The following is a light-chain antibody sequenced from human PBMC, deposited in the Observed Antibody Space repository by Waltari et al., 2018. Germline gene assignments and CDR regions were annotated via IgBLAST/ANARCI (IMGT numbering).Light chain of an antibody. Sequence: PGQRVTISCSGSSSNVGPNYVSWYQQLPGTAPTLLIYNNNRRPSGVPDRFSGSKSGTSASLAISGLQSEDEADYYCAAWDDSLNAWMFGGGTKLTVL. J-gene: IGLJ3*02. CDR1: SSNVGPNY. CDR2: NNN. CDR3: AAWDDSLNAWM. V-gene: IGLV1-44*01.